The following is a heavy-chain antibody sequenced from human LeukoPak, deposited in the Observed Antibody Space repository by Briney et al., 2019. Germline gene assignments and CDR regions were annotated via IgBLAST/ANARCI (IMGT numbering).Heavy chain of an antibody. CDR3: ARDLRGSGYPLDY. J-gene: IGHJ4*02. CDR1: GGTFSSYA. CDR2: IIPILGIA. V-gene: IGHV1-69*04. D-gene: IGHD3-22*01. Sequence: ASVKVSCKASGGTFSSYAISWVRQAPGQGLEWMGRIIPILGIANYAQKFQGRVTITADKSTSTAYMELSSLRSEDTAVYYCARDLRGSGYPLDYWGQGTLVTVSS.